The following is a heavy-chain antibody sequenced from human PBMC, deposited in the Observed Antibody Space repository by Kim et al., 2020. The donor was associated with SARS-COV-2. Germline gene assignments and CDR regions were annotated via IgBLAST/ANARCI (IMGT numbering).Heavy chain of an antibody. CDR1: GFTFSSYG. D-gene: IGHD1-26*01. J-gene: IGHJ3*02. Sequence: GGSLRLSCAASGFTFSSYGMHWVRQAPGKGLEWVAVIWYDGSNKYYADSVKGRFTISRDNSKNTLYLQMNSLRAEDTAVYYCARVELILFGAFDIWGQGTMVTVSS. CDR3: ARVELILFGAFDI. CDR2: IWYDGSNK. V-gene: IGHV3-33*01.